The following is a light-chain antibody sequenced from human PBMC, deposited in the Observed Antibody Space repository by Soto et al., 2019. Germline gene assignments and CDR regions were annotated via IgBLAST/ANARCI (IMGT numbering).Light chain of an antibody. CDR3: QQRTNWQLT. Sequence: EIVLTQSPATLSLSPGERATLSCRASQSVGKYLAWYQKRPGQAPRLLMFDVSYRATGTPARFSGSGSGTDFTLTIRSPEPEDLAVYYCQQRTNWQLTFGGGTRVEIK. CDR1: QSVGKY. V-gene: IGKV3-11*01. J-gene: IGKJ4*01. CDR2: DVS.